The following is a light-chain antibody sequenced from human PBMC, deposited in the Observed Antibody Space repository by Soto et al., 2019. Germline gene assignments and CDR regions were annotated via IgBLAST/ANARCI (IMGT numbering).Light chain of an antibody. CDR3: SSFTNNNTPHVV. Sequence: QSALTQPASVSGSPRQSITISCTGTNSDVGSYNLVSWSQQHPGKAPKLVIYGVYNRPSGVSNRFSGSKSGNTASLTISGLQAEDEADYYCSSFTNNNTPHVVFGGGTKVTVL. J-gene: IGLJ2*01. CDR1: NSDVGSYNL. V-gene: IGLV2-14*02. CDR2: GVY.